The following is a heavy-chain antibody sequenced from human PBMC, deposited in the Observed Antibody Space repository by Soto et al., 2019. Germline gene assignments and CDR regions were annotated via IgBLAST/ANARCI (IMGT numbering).Heavy chain of an antibody. CDR2: ISYDGSNK. CDR1: GFTFSSYA. J-gene: IGHJ4*02. Sequence: GGSLRLSCAASGFTFSSYAMHWVRQAPGKGLEWVAVISYDGSNKYYADSVKGRFTISRDNSKNTLYLQMNSLRAEDTAVYYCARDQEGEYSSSSGYFDYWGQGTLVTVSS. CDR3: ARDQEGEYSSSSGYFDY. D-gene: IGHD6-6*01. V-gene: IGHV3-30-3*01.